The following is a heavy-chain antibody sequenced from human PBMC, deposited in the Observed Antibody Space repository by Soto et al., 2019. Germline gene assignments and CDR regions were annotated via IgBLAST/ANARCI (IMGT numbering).Heavy chain of an antibody. CDR3: ARIEYSSSPASGYFDY. J-gene: IGHJ4*02. V-gene: IGHV2-70*01. CDR2: IDWDDDK. D-gene: IGHD6-6*01. CDR1: GFSLSTSGMC. Sequence: ESGPTLVNPTQTLTLTCTFSGFSLSTSGMCVSWIRQPPGKALEWLALIDWDDDKYYSTSLKTRLTISKDTSKNQVVLTMTNMDPVDTATYYCARIEYSSSPASGYFDYWGQGTLVTVSS.